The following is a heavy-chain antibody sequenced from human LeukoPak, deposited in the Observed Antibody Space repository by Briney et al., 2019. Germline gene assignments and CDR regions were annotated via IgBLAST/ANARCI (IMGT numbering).Heavy chain of an antibody. CDR1: GFIFSSYW. CDR2: INQEGSER. D-gene: IGHD3-16*02. J-gene: IGHJ4*02. CDR3: ARIIGAFGTYRYDS. Sequence: PGGSLRLSREVSGFIFSSYWMSWVRQAPGKGLEWVGNINQEGSERNHGDSVNGRFTISRDNAENSLYLQMNSLRAEDTAVYYCARIIGAFGTYRYDSWGQGTLVSVSS. V-gene: IGHV3-7*01.